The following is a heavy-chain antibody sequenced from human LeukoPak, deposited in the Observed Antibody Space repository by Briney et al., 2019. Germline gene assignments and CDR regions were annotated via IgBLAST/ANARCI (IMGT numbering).Heavy chain of an antibody. Sequence: ASVKVSCKASGYTFTSYAMHWVRQAPGQRLEWMGWINAGNGNTKYSQKFQGRVTITRDTSASTAYMELSSLRSEDTAVYYCARSHIVVVTAIPPDYWGQGALVTVSS. CDR1: GYTFTSYA. J-gene: IGHJ4*02. CDR3: ARSHIVVVTAIPPDY. D-gene: IGHD2-21*02. V-gene: IGHV1-3*01. CDR2: INAGNGNT.